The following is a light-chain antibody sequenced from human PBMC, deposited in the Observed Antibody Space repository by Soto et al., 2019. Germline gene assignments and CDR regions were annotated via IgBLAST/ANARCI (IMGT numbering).Light chain of an antibody. CDR2: KAS. Sequence: DIQMTQSPSTLSASVGDRVSITCRASQSISSHLAWYQQKPGKAPKLLIYKASSLESGVPSRFSGSGSGTEFTLTISSLQPDDFATYYCQQYNVYSRTFGQGTKVEIK. J-gene: IGKJ1*01. V-gene: IGKV1-5*03. CDR1: QSISSH. CDR3: QQYNVYSRT.